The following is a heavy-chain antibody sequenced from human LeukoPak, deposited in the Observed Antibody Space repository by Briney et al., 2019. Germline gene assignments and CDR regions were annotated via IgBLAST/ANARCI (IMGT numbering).Heavy chain of an antibody. CDR1: GGSISSGSYY. D-gene: IGHD4-17*01. V-gene: IGHV4-61*02. CDR3: ARPAPYGDYFDY. J-gene: IGHJ4*02. Sequence: SQTLSLTCTVSGGSISSGSYYWSWIRQPAGKGLEWIGRIYTSGSTNYNPSLKSRVTISVDTSKNQFSLKLSSVTAADTAVYYCARPAPYGDYFDYWGQGTLVTVSS. CDR2: IYTSGST.